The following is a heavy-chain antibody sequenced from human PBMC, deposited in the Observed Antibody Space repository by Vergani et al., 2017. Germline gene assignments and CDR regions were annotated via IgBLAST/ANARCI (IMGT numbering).Heavy chain of an antibody. J-gene: IGHJ6*03. CDR3: ARHKEQLVPGNYYYYYYMDV. CDR2: IYYSGST. CDR1: GGSIRTTLYY. V-gene: IGHV4-39*01. Sequence: QLQLQEPDPGLVKPSETLSLTCTVSGGSIRTTLYYWGWIRQPPGKGLEWIGTIYYSGSTYHNPSLKSRVTISVDTSKNQFSLKLNSVTAADTAVYYCARHKEQLVPGNYYYYYYMDVWGKGTTVTVS. D-gene: IGHD6-13*01.